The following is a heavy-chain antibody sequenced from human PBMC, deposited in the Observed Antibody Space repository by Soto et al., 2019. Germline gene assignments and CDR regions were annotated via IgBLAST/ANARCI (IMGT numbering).Heavy chain of an antibody. CDR1: GFTFSSYA. V-gene: IGHV3-23*01. J-gene: IGHJ4*02. CDR3: AKLVVVVARGGPVDY. D-gene: IGHD2-15*01. Sequence: AGGSLRLSCAASGFTFSSYAMSWVRQAPGKGLEWVSAISGSGGSTYYADSVKGRFTISRDNSKNTLYLQMSSLRAEDTAVYYCAKLVVVVARGGPVDYWGQGTLVTVSS. CDR2: ISGSGGST.